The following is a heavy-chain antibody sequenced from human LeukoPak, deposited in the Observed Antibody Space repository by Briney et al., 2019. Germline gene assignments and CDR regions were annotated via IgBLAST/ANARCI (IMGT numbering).Heavy chain of an antibody. V-gene: IGHV1-2*02. CDR2: INPNSGGT. CDR1: GYTFTDYY. Sequence: ASVKVSCKASGYTFTDYYMHWVRQAPGQGLEWMGWINPNSGGTNYAQKFQGRVTMTRDTSISTAYMELSSLTSDDAAVYYCARDLPYTSSANLDSWGQGTLVTVSS. CDR3: ARDLPYTSSANLDS. J-gene: IGHJ4*02. D-gene: IGHD6-6*01.